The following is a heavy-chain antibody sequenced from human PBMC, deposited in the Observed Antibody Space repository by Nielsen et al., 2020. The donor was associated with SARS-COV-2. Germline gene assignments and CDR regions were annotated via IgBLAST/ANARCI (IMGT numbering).Heavy chain of an antibody. D-gene: IGHD7-27*01. CDR2: ISYDGSNK. V-gene: IGHV3-30-3*01. CDR1: GFTFSSYA. J-gene: IGHJ4*02. CDR3: ARGNGWGSYFDY. Sequence: GESLKISCAASGFTFSSYAMHWVRQAPGKGLEWVAVISYDGSNKYYADSVKGRFTISRDNSKNTLYLQMNGLRAEDTAVYYCARGNGWGSYFDYWGQGTLVTVSS.